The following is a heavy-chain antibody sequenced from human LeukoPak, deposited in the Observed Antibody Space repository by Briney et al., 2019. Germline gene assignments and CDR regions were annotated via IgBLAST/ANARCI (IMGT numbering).Heavy chain of an antibody. CDR2: ISWNSGKT. J-gene: IGHJ4*02. CDR3: AKDSGAYGSAPDY. D-gene: IGHD3-10*01. V-gene: IGHV3-9*01. Sequence: PGGSLRLSCAASGFTFGDYAMHWVRQVPGKGLECVSSISWNSGKTAYVDSVKGRFTITRDSAKNSLYLQMNSLRAEDTALYYCAKDSGAYGSAPDYWGQGTLVTVSS. CDR1: GFTFGDYA.